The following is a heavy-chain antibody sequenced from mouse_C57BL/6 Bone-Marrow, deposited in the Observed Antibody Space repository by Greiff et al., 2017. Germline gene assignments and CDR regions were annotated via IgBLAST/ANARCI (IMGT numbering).Heavy chain of an antibody. Sequence: LVESGAELVRPGSSVKLSCKASGYTFTSYWMHWVKQRPIQGLEWIGNIDPSDSETYYNQKFKDKATLTVDKSSSTAYMQLSSLTSEDSAVYYCARPLTTVVAPFGYWGQGTTLTVSS. D-gene: IGHD1-1*01. J-gene: IGHJ2*01. CDR1: GYTFTSYW. CDR3: ARPLTTVVAPFGY. CDR2: IDPSDSET. V-gene: IGHV1-52*01.